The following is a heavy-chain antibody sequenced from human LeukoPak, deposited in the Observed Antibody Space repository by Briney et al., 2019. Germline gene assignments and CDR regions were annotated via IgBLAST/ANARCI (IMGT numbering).Heavy chain of an antibody. CDR2: IYSGGST. J-gene: IGHJ4*02. D-gene: IGHD6-19*01. Sequence: GGSLRLSCAASGFTVSSNYVSWVRQAPGKGLEWVSVIYSGGSTYYADSVKGRFTISRDNSKNTLYLQMNSLRAEDTAVYYCARGIAVAHFDYWGPGTLVTVSS. CDR1: GFTVSSNY. CDR3: ARGIAVAHFDY. V-gene: IGHV3-53*01.